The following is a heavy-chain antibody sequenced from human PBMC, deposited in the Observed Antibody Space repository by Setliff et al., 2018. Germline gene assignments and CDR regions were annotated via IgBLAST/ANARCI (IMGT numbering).Heavy chain of an antibody. J-gene: IGHJ6*03. CDR2: IYYSGST. CDR3: ARVTKPAAISYYYYMDV. V-gene: IGHV4-39*07. CDR1: GGSISTSSYY. Sequence: SETLSLTCTVSGGSISTSSYYWGWIRQPPGKGLEWIGSIYYSGSTYYNPSLKSRVTISVDTSKNQFSLKLSSVTAADTAVYYCARVTKPAAISYYYYMDVWGKGTTVTVSS. D-gene: IGHD2-2*01.